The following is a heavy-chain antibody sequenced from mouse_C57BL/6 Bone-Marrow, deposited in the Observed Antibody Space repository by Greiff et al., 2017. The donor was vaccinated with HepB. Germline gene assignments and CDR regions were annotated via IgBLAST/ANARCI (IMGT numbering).Heavy chain of an antibody. V-gene: IGHV1-76*01. CDR3: ARGVVPDWYFDV. CDR1: GYTFTDYY. J-gene: IGHJ1*03. Sequence: QVQLKESGAELVRPGASVKLSCKASGYTFTDYYINWVKQRPGQGLEWIARIYPGSGNTYYNEKFKGKATLTAEKSSSTAYMQLSSLTSEDSAVYLCARGVVPDWYFDVWGTGTTVTVSS. CDR2: IYPGSGNT. D-gene: IGHD1-1*01.